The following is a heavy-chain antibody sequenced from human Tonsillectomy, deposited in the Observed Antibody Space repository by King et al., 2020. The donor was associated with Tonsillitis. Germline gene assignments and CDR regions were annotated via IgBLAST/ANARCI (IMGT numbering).Heavy chain of an antibody. CDR1: GFTFSSHV. D-gene: IGHD2-15*01. CDR2: IWYDGSNK. J-gene: IGHJ6*03. V-gene: IGHV3-33*01. CDR3: ASSTYCSGGRCFERDFYYYMNV. Sequence: VQLVESGGGVVQPGRSLRLSCAASGFTFSSHVMHWVRQAPGKGLEWVALIWYDGSNKYYADSVKGRFTISRDNSKNTLYLQMNSLRAEDTAVYYCASSTYCSGGRCFERDFYYYMNVWGKGTTVTVSS.